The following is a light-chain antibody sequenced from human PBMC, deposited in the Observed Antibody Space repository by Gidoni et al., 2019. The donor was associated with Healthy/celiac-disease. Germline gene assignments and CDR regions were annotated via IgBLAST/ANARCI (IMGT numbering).Light chain of an antibody. J-gene: IGLJ3*02. CDR3: QVWDSSIWV. Sequence: SYELTQPLSVSVALGQTARITCGGNNIGSKNVHWYQQKPGQAPVLVIYRDSNRPSGIPERFSGSNSGNTATLTSSRAQAGDEADYYCQVWDSSIWVFGGGTKLTVL. V-gene: IGLV3-9*01. CDR1: NIGSKN. CDR2: RDS.